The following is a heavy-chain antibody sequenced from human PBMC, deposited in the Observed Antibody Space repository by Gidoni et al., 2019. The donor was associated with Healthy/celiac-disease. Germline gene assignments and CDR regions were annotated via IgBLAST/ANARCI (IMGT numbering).Heavy chain of an antibody. Sequence: QVQLQQWGAGLLKPSETLSLTCAVYGGSFSGYYWSWIRQPPGKGLEWIGEINHSGSTNYNPSLKSRVTISVDTSKNQFSLKLSSVTAADTAVYYCARGRYCSGGSCRRSARAIEHDYWGQGTLVTVSS. CDR1: GGSFSGYY. V-gene: IGHV4-34*01. CDR2: INHSGST. CDR3: ARGRYCSGGSCRRSARAIEHDY. D-gene: IGHD2-15*01. J-gene: IGHJ4*02.